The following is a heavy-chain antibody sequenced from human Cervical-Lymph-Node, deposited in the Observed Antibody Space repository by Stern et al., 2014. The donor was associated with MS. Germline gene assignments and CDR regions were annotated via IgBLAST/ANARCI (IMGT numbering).Heavy chain of an antibody. CDR1: GYTFTNYG. CDR3: AGGTRGYYQPFDC. Sequence: QVQLVHSGAEVKKPGASVMVSCKASGYTFTNYGIHWVRQAPGQRLEWMGWIDAGNGDTKYSQKFQGRVTFSRDTSASTAYMDLSSLTSEDTAVYYCAGGTRGYYQPFDCWGQGTLVTVSS. D-gene: IGHD3-22*01. J-gene: IGHJ4*02. CDR2: IDAGNGDT. V-gene: IGHV1-3*01.